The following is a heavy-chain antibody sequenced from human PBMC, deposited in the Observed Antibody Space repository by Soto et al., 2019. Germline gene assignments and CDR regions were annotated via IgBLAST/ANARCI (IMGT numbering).Heavy chain of an antibody. CDR1: GGSISSGGYY. Sequence: SETLSLTCTVSGGSISSGGYYWSWIRQHPGKGLEWIGYIYYSGSTYYNPSLKSRVTISVDTSKNQFSLKLSSVTAADTAVYYCARGGSGYCSSTSCQVRNYYYYYMDVWGKGTTVTVSS. D-gene: IGHD2-2*01. V-gene: IGHV4-31*03. CDR3: ARGGSGYCSSTSCQVRNYYYYYMDV. J-gene: IGHJ6*03. CDR2: IYYSGST.